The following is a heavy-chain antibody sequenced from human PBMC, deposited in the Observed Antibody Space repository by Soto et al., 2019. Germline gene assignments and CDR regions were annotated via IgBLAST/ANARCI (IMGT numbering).Heavy chain of an antibody. Sequence: EVQLVESGGGLVQPGGSPRLSCAASGFAFSSYNMNWVRQAPGKGLEWISDISLSSSTIFYADSVKGRFTISRDNAKNSLYLQTNSLRAEDTAVYYCARDSRNYYYYMDVWGKGTTVTVSS. V-gene: IGHV3-48*01. CDR3: ARDSRNYYYYMDV. CDR1: GFAFSSYN. J-gene: IGHJ6*03. CDR2: ISLSSSTI.